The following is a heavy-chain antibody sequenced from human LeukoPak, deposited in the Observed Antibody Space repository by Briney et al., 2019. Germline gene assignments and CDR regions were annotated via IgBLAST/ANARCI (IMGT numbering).Heavy chain of an antibody. CDR1: GGSISSRIYY. J-gene: IGHJ6*02. CDR2: IYYSGST. V-gene: IGHV4-39*01. D-gene: IGHD2-2*01. CDR3: ARVRCGSASCYGRPHYYFGMDV. Sequence: SETLSLTCTVSGGSISSRIYYWDWIRQPPGKSLEWLGSIYYSGSTYYNPSLKSRVTISVDTSQDQFSLKLRSVTAAETAVYYCARVRCGSASCYGRPHYYFGMDVWGQGTTVTVSS.